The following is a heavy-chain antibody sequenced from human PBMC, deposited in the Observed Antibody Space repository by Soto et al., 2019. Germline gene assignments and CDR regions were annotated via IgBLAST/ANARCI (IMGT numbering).Heavy chain of an antibody. J-gene: IGHJ6*02. CDR2: ISGYNGDT. CDR1: GYTFTRYG. Sequence: ASVKVSCKASGYTFTRYGISWVRQAPGQGLEWMGWISGYNGDTNYAQKFQDRVSMTIDTSTDTAYMELRSLTSDDTAIYYCAKNGQPPYYYYGLDVWGQGTKLTVSS. D-gene: IGHD2-8*01. V-gene: IGHV1-18*01. CDR3: AKNGQPPYYYYGLDV.